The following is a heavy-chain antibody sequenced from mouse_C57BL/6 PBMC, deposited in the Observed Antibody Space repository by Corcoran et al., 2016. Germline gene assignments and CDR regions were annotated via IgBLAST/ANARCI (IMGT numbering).Heavy chain of an antibody. CDR3: ASYPSFAY. Sequence: EVQLQQSGAELVTPGASVKFFCTASGFNIKDYYMHWVKPRTEQGLEWIGRIDPEDGETKYAPKFQCKATITADTSSNTAYLQLSSLTSEDTAVYDCASYPSFAYWGQGTLVTVSA. CDR1: GFNIKDYY. V-gene: IGHV14-2*01. J-gene: IGHJ3*01. CDR2: IDPEDGET.